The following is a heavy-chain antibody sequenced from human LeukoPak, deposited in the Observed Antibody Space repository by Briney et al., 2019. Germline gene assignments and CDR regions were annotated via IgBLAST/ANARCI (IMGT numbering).Heavy chain of an antibody. CDR2: INPNSGGT. V-gene: IGHV1-2*02. D-gene: IGHD3-22*01. J-gene: IGHJ4*02. Sequence: ASVKVSCKASGYTFTSYYMHWVRQAPGQGLEWMGWINPNSGGTNYAQKFQGRVTMTRGTSISTAYMELSRLRSDDTAVYYCAREGYYDSSGYRFDYWGQGTLVTVSS. CDR1: GYTFTSYY. CDR3: AREGYYDSSGYRFDY.